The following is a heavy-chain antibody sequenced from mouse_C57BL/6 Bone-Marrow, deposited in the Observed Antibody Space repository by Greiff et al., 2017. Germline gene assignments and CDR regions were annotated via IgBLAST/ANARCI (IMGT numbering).Heavy chain of an antibody. CDR3: ARYTVVTNYYSMDD. V-gene: IGHV7-3*01. CDR1: GFTFTDYY. D-gene: IGHD2-2*01. J-gene: IGHJ4*01. Sequence: EVQGLQSGGGLVQPGGSLSLSCAASGFTFTDYYMSWVRQPPGKALEWLGFIRNKANGYTTEYSASVKGRFTISRDNSQSILYLQMNALRAEYSATYFYARYTVVTNYYSMDDWGQGTSVTVSS. CDR2: IRNKANGYTT.